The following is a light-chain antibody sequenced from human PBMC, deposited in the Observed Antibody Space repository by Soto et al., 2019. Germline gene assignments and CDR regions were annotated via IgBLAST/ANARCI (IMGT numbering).Light chain of an antibody. J-gene: IGKJ1*01. Sequence: IQMTQSPSTLSASVGDRVTITCRASQSISSWLAWYQQKPGKAPKLLIYKASSLESGVPSRFSGGGSGTEFTLTISSLRPDDFATYYCQQYNTWTFGQGTKVDIK. CDR2: KAS. CDR1: QSISSW. V-gene: IGKV1-5*03. CDR3: QQYNTWT.